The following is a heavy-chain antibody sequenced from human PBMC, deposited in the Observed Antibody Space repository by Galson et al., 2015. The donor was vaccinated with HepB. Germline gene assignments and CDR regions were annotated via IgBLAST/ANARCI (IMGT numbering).Heavy chain of an antibody. V-gene: IGHV1-18*01. D-gene: IGHD1-26*01. CDR3: ARGRYPTSPRDS. CDR1: GYSFSSYV. CDR2: ISDYNTNT. Sequence: SVKVSCKASGYSFSSYVIRWVRQAPGQGLEWVGWISDYNTNTNYAQKVQGRVTLTTDTSTNTAYMELRSLRTDDTAVYYCARGRYPTSPRDSWGQGTLVTVSS. J-gene: IGHJ5*01.